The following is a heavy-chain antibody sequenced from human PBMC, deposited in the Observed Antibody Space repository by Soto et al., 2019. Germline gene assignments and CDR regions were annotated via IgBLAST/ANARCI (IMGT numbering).Heavy chain of an antibody. V-gene: IGHV2-5*02. Sequence: QITLKESGPTLVKPTQTLTLTCTFSGFSLSTTAVSVGWIRQPPGQALEWLALIYWDDDKRYSPSLKNRLTITKDTPKNQVVLTMTNMDPVDTATYFCSHVLGYCGGGTCYHSVNYMDVWGDGTTVTVSS. CDR3: SHVLGYCGGGTCYHSVNYMDV. CDR2: IYWDDDK. CDR1: GFSLSTTAVS. J-gene: IGHJ6*03. D-gene: IGHD2-15*01.